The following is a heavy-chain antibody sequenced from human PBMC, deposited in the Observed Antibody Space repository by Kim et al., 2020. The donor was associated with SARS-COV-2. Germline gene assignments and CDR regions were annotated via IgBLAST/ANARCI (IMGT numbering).Heavy chain of an antibody. CDR3: ARGKSAVYYFYGMDV. CDR2: ISSSSGDI. D-gene: IGHD2-15*01. Sequence: GGSLRLSCEASGFSFSGYSMNWVRQAPGKGLECLSSISSSSGDIYYADSVKGRVTISRDNAKNSVYLQMNSLNAEDTAVYYCARGKSAVYYFYGMDVWGQGTTVTVSS. J-gene: IGHJ6*02. CDR1: GFSFSGYS. V-gene: IGHV3-21*06.